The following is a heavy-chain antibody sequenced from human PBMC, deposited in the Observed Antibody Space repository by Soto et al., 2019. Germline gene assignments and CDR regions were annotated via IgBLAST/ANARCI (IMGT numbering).Heavy chain of an antibody. CDR2: ISSGSNTI. CDR3: AKLAYYDILTGYGLFDY. D-gene: IGHD3-9*01. J-gene: IGHJ4*02. V-gene: IGHV3-48*01. Sequence: GGSLLLSCSASGFAFRSQNMNWVRQAPGKGLEWLSYISSGSNTIYYTDSVKGRFTISRDNAKNSLYLQMDSLRAEDTAVYYCAKLAYYDILTGYGLFDYWGQGTLVTVAS. CDR1: GFAFRSQN.